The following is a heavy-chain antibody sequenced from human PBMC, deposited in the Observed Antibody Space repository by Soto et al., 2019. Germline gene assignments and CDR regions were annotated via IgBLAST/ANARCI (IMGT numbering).Heavy chain of an antibody. CDR3: ATGAVAALDY. CDR2: ISYDGSNK. J-gene: IGHJ4*02. Sequence: QVQLVESGGGVVQPGRSLRLSCAASGFTFSSYAMHWVRQAPGKGLEWVAVISYDGSNKYYADSVKGRFTISRDNSKNTLYLQMNSLRAEDSAVYYCATGAVAALDYWGQGTLVNVSS. CDR1: GFTFSSYA. V-gene: IGHV3-30-3*01. D-gene: IGHD6-19*01.